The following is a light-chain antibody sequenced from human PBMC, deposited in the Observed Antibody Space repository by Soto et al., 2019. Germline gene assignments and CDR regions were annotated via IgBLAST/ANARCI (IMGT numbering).Light chain of an antibody. CDR3: QQYGSSPRT. Sequence: EIVLTQSPGTLSLSPGERATLSCRASQSVSSSYLAWYQQKHGQAPRLLIYGASSRATGIPDRFSGSGSGTDFTLTSSRLEPEDFAVYYCQQYGSSPRTFGQGTKLEIK. CDR1: QSVSSSY. J-gene: IGKJ2*01. CDR2: GAS. V-gene: IGKV3-20*01.